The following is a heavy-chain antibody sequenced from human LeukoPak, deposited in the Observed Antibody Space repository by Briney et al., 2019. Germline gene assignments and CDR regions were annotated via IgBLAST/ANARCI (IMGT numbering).Heavy chain of an antibody. CDR1: GGSIGTYY. J-gene: IGHJ4*02. CDR2: IYHSGST. V-gene: IGHV4-59*01. D-gene: IGHD6-19*01. CDR3: ARGRSGWSFEFDF. Sequence: PSETLSLTCTVSGGSIGTYYWSWIRLPPGNGLEWIGYIYHSGSTNYNPSLKSRVTISVDRSKNQFSLKLTSVTAADTAVYYCARGRSGWSFEFDFWGQGTLVTVSS.